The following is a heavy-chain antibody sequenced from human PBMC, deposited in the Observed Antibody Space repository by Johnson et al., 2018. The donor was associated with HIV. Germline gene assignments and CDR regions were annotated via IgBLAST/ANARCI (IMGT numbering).Heavy chain of an antibody. Sequence: VQLLESGGGLVQPGGSLRLSCTGSGFSFGDYALSWVRQAPGKGLEWVANIKQDGSEKYYVDSVKGRFTISRDNAKNSLYLQMNSLRAEDTAVYYCARVSSSRTRGRVPAAIWAFDIWGQGTMVTVSS. CDR2: IKQDGSEK. D-gene: IGHD2-2*02. J-gene: IGHJ3*02. CDR1: GFSFGDYA. CDR3: ARVSSSRTRGRVPAAIWAFDI. V-gene: IGHV3-7*05.